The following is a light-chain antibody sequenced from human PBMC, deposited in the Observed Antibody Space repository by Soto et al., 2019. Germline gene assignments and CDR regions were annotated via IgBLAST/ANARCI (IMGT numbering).Light chain of an antibody. J-gene: IGKJ1*01. Sequence: DIQMTQTPSTLSASVGDRVTITCRASQSISSWLAWYQQKPGKAPKLLIYKACSLESGVPSRFSGSGSGTEVTLTISSLQPDDFATYYCQQYNSWTFGQGTKV. CDR3: QQYNSWT. CDR2: KAC. V-gene: IGKV1-5*03. CDR1: QSISSW.